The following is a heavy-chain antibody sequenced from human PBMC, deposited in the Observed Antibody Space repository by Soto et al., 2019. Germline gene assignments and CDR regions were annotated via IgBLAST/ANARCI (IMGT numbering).Heavy chain of an antibody. D-gene: IGHD3-9*01. Sequence: SETLSLTCTVSGGSISSYYWSWIRQPPGKGLEWIGYIYYSGSTNYNPSLKSRVTISVDTSKNQFSLKLSSVTAADTAVYYCARGNRLVIPLTRYYYYGTDVWGQGTTVTVSS. V-gene: IGHV4-59*01. CDR1: GGSISSYY. CDR3: ARGNRLVIPLTRYYYYGTDV. J-gene: IGHJ6*02. CDR2: IYYSGST.